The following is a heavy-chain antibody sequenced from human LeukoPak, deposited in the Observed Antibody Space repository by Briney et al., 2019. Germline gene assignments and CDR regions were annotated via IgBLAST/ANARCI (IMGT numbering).Heavy chain of an antibody. D-gene: IGHD3-10*01. CDR2: IGTAGDT. J-gene: IGHJ3*01. Sequence: GGSLRLSCAASGFTFSSYDMHWDRQATGKGLECVSAIGTAGDTYYPGSVKGRFTISRENAKNSLYLQMNSLRAGDTAVYYCARDTHYYGSGSPAFDLWGRGTMVTVSS. CDR1: GFTFSSYD. CDR3: ARDTHYYGSGSPAFDL. V-gene: IGHV3-13*01.